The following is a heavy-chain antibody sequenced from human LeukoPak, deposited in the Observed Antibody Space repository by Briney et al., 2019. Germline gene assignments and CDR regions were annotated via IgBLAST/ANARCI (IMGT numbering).Heavy chain of an antibody. CDR3: ARERYSSGWYGKYYFDY. CDR2: INPNSGGT. J-gene: IGHJ4*02. Sequence: GASVKVSCKASGYTFTGYYMHWARQAPGQGLEWMGWINPNSGGTNYAQKFQGRVTMTRDTSISTAYMELSRLRSDDTAVYYCARERYSSGWYGKYYFDYWGQGTLVTVSS. V-gene: IGHV1-2*02. D-gene: IGHD6-19*01. CDR1: GYTFTGYY.